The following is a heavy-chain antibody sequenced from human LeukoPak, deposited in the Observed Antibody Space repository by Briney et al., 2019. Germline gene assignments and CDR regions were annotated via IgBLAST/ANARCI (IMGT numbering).Heavy chain of an antibody. CDR3: ARTHYGDNNHAFDI. J-gene: IGHJ3*02. CDR1: GFTFNKYT. V-gene: IGHV3-30*04. Sequence: GGSLRLSCAASGFTFNKYTMHWVRQAPGKGLEWVAVISYDERNEYYADSVKGRFTISRDNAKNTLYLQMNSLRAEDTAVYYCARTHYGDNNHAFDIWGQGTMVTVSS. D-gene: IGHD4-23*01. CDR2: ISYDERNE.